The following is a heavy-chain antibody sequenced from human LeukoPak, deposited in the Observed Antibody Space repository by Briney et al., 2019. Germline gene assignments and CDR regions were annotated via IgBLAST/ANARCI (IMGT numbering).Heavy chain of an antibody. J-gene: IGHJ4*02. D-gene: IGHD3-3*01. CDR1: GGSISSYY. CDR2: IYYSGST. V-gene: IGHV4-59*08. CDR3: ARGWSGYHDY. Sequence: MSSETLSLTCTVSGGSISSYYWSWIRQPPGKGLEWIGYIYYSGSTNYNPPLKSRVTISVDTSKNQFSLKLSSVTAADTAVYYCARGWSGYHDYWGQGTLVTVSS.